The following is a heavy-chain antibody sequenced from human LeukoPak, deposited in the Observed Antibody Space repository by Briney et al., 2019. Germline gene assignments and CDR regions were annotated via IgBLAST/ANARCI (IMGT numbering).Heavy chain of an antibody. J-gene: IGHJ6*02. CDR3: ARAAIRGYCSGGSCYRYYYYGMDV. D-gene: IGHD2-15*01. CDR1: GGSISGYY. Sequence: PSETLSLTCTVSGGSISGYYWSWIRQPPGKGLEWIGEINHSGSTNYNPSLKSRVTISVDTSKNQFSLKLSSVTAADTAVYYCARAAIRGYCSGGSCYRYYYYGMDVWGQGTTVTVSS. CDR2: INHSGST. V-gene: IGHV4-34*01.